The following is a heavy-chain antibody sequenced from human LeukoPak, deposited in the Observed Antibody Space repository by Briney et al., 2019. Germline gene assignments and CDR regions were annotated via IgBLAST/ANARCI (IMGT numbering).Heavy chain of an antibody. Sequence: GASVKVSCKASGYTFTGYYIHWVRQAPGQGLEWMGRINPNSGGTNYAQKFQGRVTMTRDTSISTAYMELSRLRSDDTAVYFCVRDLGSTRGYWGQGTLVTVSS. CDR2: INPNSGGT. CDR3: VRDLGSTRGY. D-gene: IGHD2-2*01. J-gene: IGHJ4*02. CDR1: GYTFTGYY. V-gene: IGHV1-2*06.